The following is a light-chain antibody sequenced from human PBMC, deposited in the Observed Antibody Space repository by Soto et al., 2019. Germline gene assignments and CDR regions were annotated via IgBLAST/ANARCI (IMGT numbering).Light chain of an antibody. J-gene: IGLJ3*02. Sequence: QPVLTQPPSASGTPGQRVTISCSGSSSNIGRNTVNWYQQLPGTAPKLLIYRNNQRPSGVPDRFSGSKSGTSASLAISGLQSEDEADYYCAAWDDSLNGWVFGGGTKLTVL. CDR2: RNN. CDR3: AAWDDSLNGWV. V-gene: IGLV1-44*01. CDR1: SSNIGRNT.